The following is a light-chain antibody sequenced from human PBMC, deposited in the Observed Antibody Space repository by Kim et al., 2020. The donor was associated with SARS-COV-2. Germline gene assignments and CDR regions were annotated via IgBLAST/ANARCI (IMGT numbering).Light chain of an antibody. J-gene: IGLJ3*02. CDR2: GNR. CDR1: SSNIGGGYD. Sequence: GVTISGTGSSSNIGGGYDVQWYQHLPGTAPKRLIYGNRNRPSGVPDRFSGSKSDTSASLAITGLQAEDEADYYCQSYDSSVTGWVFCGGTQLTVL. CDR3: QSYDSSVTGWV. V-gene: IGLV1-40*01.